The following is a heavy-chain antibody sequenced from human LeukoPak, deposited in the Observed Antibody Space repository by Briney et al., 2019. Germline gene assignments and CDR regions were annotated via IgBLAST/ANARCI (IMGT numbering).Heavy chain of an antibody. CDR3: ASLGGIVVVPAAIWDWFDP. Sequence: GRSLRLSCAASGFTFSSYAMHWVRQAPGKGLEWVAVKSYDGSNKYYADSVKGRFTISRDNSKNTLYLQMNSLRAEDTAVYYCASLGGIVVVPAAIWDWFDPWGQGTLVTVSS. V-gene: IGHV3-30-3*01. CDR1: GFTFSSYA. J-gene: IGHJ5*02. D-gene: IGHD2-2*01. CDR2: KSYDGSNK.